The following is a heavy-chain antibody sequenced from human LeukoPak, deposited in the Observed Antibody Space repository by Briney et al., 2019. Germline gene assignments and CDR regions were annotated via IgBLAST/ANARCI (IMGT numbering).Heavy chain of an antibody. Sequence: SETLSLTCSVSGGSISTYYLNWIRRPPGKGLEWIGYIYYSGSTNYNPSLKSRVTISLDTSKNQFSLKLSSVTAADTAVYYCARSGSYAAAGDYWGQGTLVTVSS. V-gene: IGHV4-59*08. CDR1: GGSISTYY. CDR3: ARSGSYAAAGDY. J-gene: IGHJ4*02. D-gene: IGHD2-15*01. CDR2: IYYSGST.